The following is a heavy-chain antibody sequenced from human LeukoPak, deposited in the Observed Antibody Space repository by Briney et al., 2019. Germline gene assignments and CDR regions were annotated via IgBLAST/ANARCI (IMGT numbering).Heavy chain of an antibody. Sequence: GGSLRLPCAASGFTFTSYSMNWVRQAPGKGLEWVSYIDSSSGSRWYTDFVKGRFTISRDNAKNSLYLQMNSLRDEDTAVYYCARGASWTGMFDCWGQGILVTVSS. V-gene: IGHV3-48*02. CDR2: IDSSSGSR. D-gene: IGHD3/OR15-3a*01. CDR3: ARGASWTGMFDC. CDR1: GFTFTSYS. J-gene: IGHJ4*02.